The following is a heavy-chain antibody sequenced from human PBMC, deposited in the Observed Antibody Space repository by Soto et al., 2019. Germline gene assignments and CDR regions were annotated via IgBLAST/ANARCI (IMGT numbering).Heavy chain of an antibody. CDR3: ARSMVRGVTFVAFDI. CDR2: IYYSGST. CDR1: GGSISRYY. D-gene: IGHD3-10*01. V-gene: IGHV4-59*08. J-gene: IGHJ3*02. Sequence: SETLSLTCTVSGGSISRYYWSWIRQPPGKGLEWIGYIYYSGSTNYNPSLKSRVTISVDTSKNQFSLKLSSVTAADTAVYYCARSMVRGVTFVAFDIWGQGTMVTVSS.